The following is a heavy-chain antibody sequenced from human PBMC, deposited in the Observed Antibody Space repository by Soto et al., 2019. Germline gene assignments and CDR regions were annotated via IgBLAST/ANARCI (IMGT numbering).Heavy chain of an antibody. CDR1: GGTFSSYT. Sequence: QVQLVQSGAEVKKPGSSVKVSCKASGGTFSSYTISWVRQAPEQGLEWMGRIIPILGIANYAQKFQGRVTITADKATSTAYMERSSLRSEDTAVYYCAWSGEYYYDSSGYRYGNRVDYWGQGTLVTVSA. CDR3: AWSGEYYYDSSGYRYGNRVDY. J-gene: IGHJ4*02. CDR2: IIPILGIA. D-gene: IGHD3-22*01. V-gene: IGHV1-69*02.